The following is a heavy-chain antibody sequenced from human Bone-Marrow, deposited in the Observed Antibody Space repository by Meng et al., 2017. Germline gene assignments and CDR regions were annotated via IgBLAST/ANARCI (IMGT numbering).Heavy chain of an antibody. D-gene: IGHD3-10*01. CDR3: AGDRRGVATLDY. CDR2: IYYSGST. Sequence: QVQLQESGPGLVKPSQTLSLTCTVSGDSISSGDYYWSWIRQPPGKGLEWIGYIYYSGSTYYNPSLKSRVIISVDTSKNQFSLKLSSVTAADTAVFYCAGDRRGVATLDYWGQGTLVTVPQ. J-gene: IGHJ4*02. V-gene: IGHV4-30-4*01. CDR1: GDSISSGDYY.